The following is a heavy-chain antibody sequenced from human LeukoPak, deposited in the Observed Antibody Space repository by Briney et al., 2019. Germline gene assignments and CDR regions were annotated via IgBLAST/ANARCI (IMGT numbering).Heavy chain of an antibody. D-gene: IGHD5-12*01. J-gene: IGHJ4*02. CDR1: GFTFSSYD. CDR3: ARGRIIVATIGGFDY. Sequence: PGGSLRLSCAASGFTFSSYDMHWARQATGKGLEWVSAIGTAGDTYYPGSVKGRFTISRENAKNSLYLQMNSLRAEDTAVYYCARGRIIVATIGGFDYWGQGTLVTVSS. CDR2: IGTAGDT. V-gene: IGHV3-13*01.